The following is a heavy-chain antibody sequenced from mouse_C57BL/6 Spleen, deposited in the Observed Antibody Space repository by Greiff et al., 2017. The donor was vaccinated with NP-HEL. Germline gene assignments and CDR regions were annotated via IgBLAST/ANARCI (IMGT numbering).Heavy chain of an antibody. Sequence: EVHLVESGGGLVKPGGSLKLSCAASGFTFSDYGMHWVRQAPEKGLEWVAYISSGSSTIYYADTVKGRFTISRDNAKNTLFLQMTSLRSEDTAMYYCAKLYGSSPFAYWGQGTLVTVSA. CDR2: ISSGSSTI. CDR3: AKLYGSSPFAY. J-gene: IGHJ3*01. V-gene: IGHV5-17*01. D-gene: IGHD1-1*01. CDR1: GFTFSDYG.